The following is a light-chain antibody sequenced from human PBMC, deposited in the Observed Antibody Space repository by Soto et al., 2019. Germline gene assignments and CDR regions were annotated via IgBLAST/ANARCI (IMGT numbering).Light chain of an antibody. V-gene: IGKV2-28*01. CDR2: LGS. J-gene: IGKJ1*01. Sequence: DIVMTQSPLSLPVTPGEPASISCRSSQSLLHSNGYNYLHWYLQKPGQSPQLLIYLGSNRASGVPDRFSGSGSGTDFTLKISRVEAEDVGVYYCMQALQTPRTFGQGTKVEIK. CDR3: MQALQTPRT. CDR1: QSLLHSNGYNY.